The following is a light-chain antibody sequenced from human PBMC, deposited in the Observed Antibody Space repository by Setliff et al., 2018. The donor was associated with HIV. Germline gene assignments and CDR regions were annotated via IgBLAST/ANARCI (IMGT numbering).Light chain of an antibody. CDR2: GNS. J-gene: IGLJ3*02. CDR3: STWDSSLSGRV. V-gene: IGLV1-44*01. CDR1: SNNVGNQP. Sequence: QSVLTQEASVSGTVGQKVTLSCSGKSNNVGNQPVTWYQQISHGTPRSVMFGNSLPSGIPDRFSASKSGTTASLTISGLQPEDEAYYYCSTWDSSLSGRVFGGGTKVTV.